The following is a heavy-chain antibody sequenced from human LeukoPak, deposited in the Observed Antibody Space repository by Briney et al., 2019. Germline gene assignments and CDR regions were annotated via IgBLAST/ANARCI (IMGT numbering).Heavy chain of an antibody. CDR1: GGSISSSSYY. D-gene: IGHD5/OR15-5a*01. V-gene: IGHV4-39*01. CDR3: ASLNVYDYYFDY. Sequence: SETLSLTCTVSGGSISSSSYYWGWIRQPPGKGLEWIGSIYYSGSTYYNPSLKSRVTISVDTSKNQFSLKLSSVTAADTAVYYCASLNVYDYYFDYWGQGTLVTVSS. CDR2: IYYSGST. J-gene: IGHJ4*02.